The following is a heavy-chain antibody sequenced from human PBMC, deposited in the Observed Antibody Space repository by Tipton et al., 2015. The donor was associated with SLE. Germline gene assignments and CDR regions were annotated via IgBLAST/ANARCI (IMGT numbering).Heavy chain of an antibody. CDR3: ARSKVLWFHPGNAFDI. V-gene: IGHV3-7*01. CDR2: IKQDGSEK. D-gene: IGHD3-10*01. CDR1: GFTFSSYW. Sequence: GSLRLSCAASGFTFSSYWMSWVRQAPGKGLEWVANIKQDGSEKYYVDSVKGRFTISRDNAKNSLYLQMNSLRAEDTAVYYCARSKVLWFHPGNAFDIWGQGTMVTVSS. J-gene: IGHJ3*02.